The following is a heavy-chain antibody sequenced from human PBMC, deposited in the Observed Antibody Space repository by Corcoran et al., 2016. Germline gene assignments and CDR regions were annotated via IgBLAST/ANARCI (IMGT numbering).Heavy chain of an antibody. Sequence: EVQLVASEGGLLNPGGSLGLSCAASGFSFCNPWMPWVRQAPGKRLEWVGRIKSNTDGGTTDYAAPVKCRFTISRDDSKNTLYLQMNSLKTEATAMYYCTTDRTPYSSSWDVNDYWGQGTLVTVSS. D-gene: IGHD6-13*01. V-gene: IGHV3-15*01. J-gene: IGHJ4*02. CDR1: GFSFCNPW. CDR3: TTDRTPYSSSWDVNDY. CDR2: IKSNTDGGTT.